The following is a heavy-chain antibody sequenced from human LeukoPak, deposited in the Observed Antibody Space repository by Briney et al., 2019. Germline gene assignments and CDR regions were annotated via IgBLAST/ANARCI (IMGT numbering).Heavy chain of an antibody. CDR3: ARGGGTVVTPLAY. V-gene: IGHV3-30-3*01. D-gene: IGHD4-23*01. Sequence: GRSLRLSCAASGFAFSSYAMHWVRQAPGKGLEWVAVISYDGSNKYYADSVKGRFTISRDNSKNTLYLQMNSLRAEDTAVYYCARGGGTVVTPLAYWGQGTLVTVSS. J-gene: IGHJ4*02. CDR2: ISYDGSNK. CDR1: GFAFSSYA.